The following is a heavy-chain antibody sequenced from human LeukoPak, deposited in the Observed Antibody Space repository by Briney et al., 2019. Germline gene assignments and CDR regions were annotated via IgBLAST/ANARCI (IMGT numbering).Heavy chain of an antibody. CDR3: ARDKSGPTAHYDVFDI. J-gene: IGHJ3*02. D-gene: IGHD4/OR15-4a*01. CDR2: IYYSGST. Sequence: TSETLSLTCTVSDGSTSNNYWNWHWIRQPQGRGLEWIGYIYYSGSTNYNPSLRSRVTIAVDKSNNQVSLKLSSVTAADTAMYYCARDKSGPTAHYDVFDIWGQGTMVTVSS. V-gene: IGHV4-59*01. CDR1: DGSTSNNY.